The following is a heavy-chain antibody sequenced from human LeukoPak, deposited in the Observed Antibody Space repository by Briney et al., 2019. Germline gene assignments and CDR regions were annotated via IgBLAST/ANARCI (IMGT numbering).Heavy chain of an antibody. CDR1: GGSISNYY. D-gene: IGHD4-23*01. J-gene: IGHJ4*02. CDR3: ARGGYYGGNSDY. V-gene: IGHV4-59*01. Sequence: SETLSLTCTVSGGSISNYYWSWIRQPPGKGPEWIGYIYYSGSTNYNPSLKSRVTISVDTSKNQFSLKLSSVTAADTAVYYCARGGYYGGNSDYWGQGTLVTVSS. CDR2: IYYSGST.